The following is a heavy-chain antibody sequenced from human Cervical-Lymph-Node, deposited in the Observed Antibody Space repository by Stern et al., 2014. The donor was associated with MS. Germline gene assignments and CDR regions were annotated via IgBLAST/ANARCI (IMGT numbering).Heavy chain of an antibody. Sequence: QDQLVQSGAEVKKPGSSVKVSCKASGGTFTSYAISWVRQAPGQGLEWMGRIIPILGRAHYAQKFQGRVTMTADKSTSTAYMELSSLRSEDTAMYYCASFMYHYGSGQKDDDYWGQGTLVTVSS. CDR1: GGTFTSYA. CDR3: ASFMYHYGSGQKDDDY. V-gene: IGHV1-69*04. CDR2: IIPILGRA. J-gene: IGHJ4*02. D-gene: IGHD3-10*01.